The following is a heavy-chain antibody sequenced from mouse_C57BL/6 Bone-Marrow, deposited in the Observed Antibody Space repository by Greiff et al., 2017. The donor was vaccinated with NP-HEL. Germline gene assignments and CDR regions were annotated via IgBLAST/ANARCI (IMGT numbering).Heavy chain of an antibody. V-gene: IGHV5-4*01. J-gene: IGHJ2*01. Sequence: EVQRVESGGGLVKPGGSLKLSCAASGFTFSSYAMSWVRQTPEKRLEWVATISDGGSYTYYPDNVKGRFTISRDNAKNNLYLQMSHLKSEDTAMYYCARGEGGYYFDDWGQGTTLTVSS. CDR3: ARGEGGYYFDD. CDR2: ISDGGSYT. CDR1: GFTFSSYA.